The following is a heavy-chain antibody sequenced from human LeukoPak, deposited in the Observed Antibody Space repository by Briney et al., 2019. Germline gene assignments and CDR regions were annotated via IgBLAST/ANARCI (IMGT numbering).Heavy chain of an antibody. D-gene: IGHD5-18*01. CDR1: GYTLTELS. J-gene: IGHJ5*02. Sequence: ASVKVSCKVSGYTLTELSMHWVRQAPGKGLEWMGGFGPEDGETIYAQKFQGRVTITADESTSTAYMELSSLRSEDTAVYYCASSPDVDTAMVFNWFDPWGQGTLVTVSS. CDR3: ASSPDVDTAMVFNWFDP. V-gene: IGHV1-24*01. CDR2: FGPEDGET.